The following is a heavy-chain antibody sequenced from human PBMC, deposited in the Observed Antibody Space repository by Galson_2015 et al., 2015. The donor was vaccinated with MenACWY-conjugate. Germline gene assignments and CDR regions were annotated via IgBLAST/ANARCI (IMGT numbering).Heavy chain of an antibody. V-gene: IGHV3-21*01. D-gene: IGHD4/OR15-4a*01. J-gene: IGHJ4*02. Sequence: SLRLSCAAPGFTFSSYTMNWVRQAPGKGLEWVSSITSSSSYIYFADSVKGRFTISRDNAKNSLYLQMNSLRAEDTAVYYCARDLEVGATGEFGYWGQGTLVTVSS. CDR1: GFTFSSYT. CDR2: ITSSSSYI. CDR3: ARDLEVGATGEFGY.